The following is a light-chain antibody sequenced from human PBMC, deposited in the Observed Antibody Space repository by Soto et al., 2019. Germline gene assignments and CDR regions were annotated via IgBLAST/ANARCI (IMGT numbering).Light chain of an antibody. CDR2: DVD. J-gene: IGLJ1*01. Sequence: QSALTQPPSASGSPGQSVTISCSGTSSDVGGYDSVSWYQHHPGKVPKLIIFDVDKWPSGVPDRFSGFKSGNTASLTVSGLRAEDEADYYCSSYAGSNNFVFGTGTKVTVL. CDR1: SSDVGGYDS. CDR3: SSYAGSNNFV. V-gene: IGLV2-8*01.